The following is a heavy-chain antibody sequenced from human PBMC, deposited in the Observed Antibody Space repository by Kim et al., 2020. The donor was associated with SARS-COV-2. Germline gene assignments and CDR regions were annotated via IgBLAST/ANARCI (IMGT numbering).Heavy chain of an antibody. CDR2: DGSEK. CDR3: ARGRSCSH. V-gene: IGHV3-7*01. D-gene: IGHD2-8*02. Sequence: DGSEKYYVDSVKGRFTISRDNAKTSLYLQMNSLRVEDTAVYYCARGRSCSHWGQGTLVTVSS. J-gene: IGHJ4*02.